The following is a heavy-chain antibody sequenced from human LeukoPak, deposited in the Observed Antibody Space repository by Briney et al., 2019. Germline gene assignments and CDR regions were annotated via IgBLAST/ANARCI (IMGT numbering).Heavy chain of an antibody. CDR2: IYSGGST. CDR3: AELGITMIGGV. D-gene: IGHD3-10*02. Sequence: PGGSLRLSCVGSGFTFRTYGMHWVRQAPGKGLEWVSVIYSGGSTYYADSVKGRFTISRDNAKNSLYLQMNSLRAEDTAVYYCAELGITMIGGVWGKGTTVTISS. CDR1: GFTFRTYG. J-gene: IGHJ6*04. V-gene: IGHV3-NL1*01.